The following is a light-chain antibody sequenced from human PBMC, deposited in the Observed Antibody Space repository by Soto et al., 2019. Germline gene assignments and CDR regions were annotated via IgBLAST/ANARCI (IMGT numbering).Light chain of an antibody. Sequence: SPVTLSGSQADGATLSCRASQGIGDTLAWYQHKPGQTHRLLIYDTSTRATGVPTRFSGSRSGAEFTLTISRLEPEDFAVYYCQQYETHPRRFGQGTKVDIK. V-gene: IGKV3-15*01. CDR1: QGIGDT. J-gene: IGKJ1*01. CDR3: QQYETHPRR. CDR2: DTS.